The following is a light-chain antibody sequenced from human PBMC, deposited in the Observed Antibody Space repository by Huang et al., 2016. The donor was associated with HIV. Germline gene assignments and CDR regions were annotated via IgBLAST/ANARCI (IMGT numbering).Light chain of an antibody. V-gene: IGKV1-9*01. CDR1: QGISSF. CDR2: AAS. J-gene: IGKJ4*01. CDR3: QQLNSYPLT. Sequence: IHLTQSPSSLSASVGDRVTITCRASQGISSFLAWYQQKPGKAPKRLIEAASTLQSGVPSRFSGGGAGTNFTLTISSLQPEDCATYYCQQLNSYPLTFGGGTEVEIK.